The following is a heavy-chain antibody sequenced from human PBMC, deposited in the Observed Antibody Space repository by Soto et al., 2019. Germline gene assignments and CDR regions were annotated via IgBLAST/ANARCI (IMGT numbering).Heavy chain of an antibody. CDR3: ARDRDRGFGDHLPGY. CDR1: GGSISSGDYY. D-gene: IGHD3-10*01. J-gene: IGHJ4*02. V-gene: IGHV4-30-4*01. Sequence: QVQLQESGPGLVKPSQTLSLTCTVSGGSISSGDYYWSWIRQPPGKGLEWIGYIYYSGSTYYNPSLKSRVTISVDTSKNQFSLKLSSVTAADTAVYYCARDRDRGFGDHLPGYWGQGTLVTVSS. CDR2: IYYSGST.